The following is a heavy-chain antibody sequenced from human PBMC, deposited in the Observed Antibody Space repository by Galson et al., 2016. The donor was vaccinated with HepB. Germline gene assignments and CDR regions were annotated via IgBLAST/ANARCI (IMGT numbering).Heavy chain of an antibody. Sequence: SLRLSCAASGFIFDGFAMHWVRQRPGEGLEWVSGISWNSGSIGYADSVKGRFTISRDSAEKSLYLRMNSLREEDTAFYYCVKDIGSSSSWYGNGPFDYWGQGTLVTVSS. CDR1: GFIFDGFA. V-gene: IGHV3-9*01. CDR3: VKDIGSSSSWYGNGPFDY. J-gene: IGHJ4*02. D-gene: IGHD6-13*01. CDR2: ISWNSGSI.